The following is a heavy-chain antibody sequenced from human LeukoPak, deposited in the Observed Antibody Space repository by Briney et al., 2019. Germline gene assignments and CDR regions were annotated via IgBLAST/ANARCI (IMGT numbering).Heavy chain of an antibody. CDR2: IYPADSDA. Sequence: KRGESMKISCKGSGYSFANYWIAWVRQMPGKGLEWMGIIYPADSDARNNPSFQGQVTISADKSISTAYLQWSSLKASDTAMYYCAIHWEHDFWGQGTLVPVSS. CDR3: AIHWEHDF. D-gene: IGHD1-26*01. CDR1: GYSFANYW. J-gene: IGHJ4*02. V-gene: IGHV5-51*01.